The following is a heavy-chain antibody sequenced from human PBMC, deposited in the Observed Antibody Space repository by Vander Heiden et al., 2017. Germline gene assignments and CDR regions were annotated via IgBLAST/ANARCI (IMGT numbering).Heavy chain of an antibody. V-gene: IGHV4-38-2*02. CDR3: ARDGYQQKGLDV. CDR2: IYHSGTT. Sequence: QVQLQESGPGLVKPSATLSLPCAVPGYSISNGYYWGWVRQPPGKGLEWIATIYHSGTTYYNPSLKSRVTISVDTSKNQFSLNLSSVTAADTAVYYCARDGYQQKGLDVWGQGTAVTVSS. CDR1: GYSISNGYY. D-gene: IGHD6-13*01. J-gene: IGHJ6*02.